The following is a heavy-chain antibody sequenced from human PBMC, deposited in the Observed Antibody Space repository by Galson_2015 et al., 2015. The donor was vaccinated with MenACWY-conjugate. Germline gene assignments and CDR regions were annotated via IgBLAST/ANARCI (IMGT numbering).Heavy chain of an antibody. CDR1: GFSFNIYW. CDR2: IKPDGSEK. V-gene: IGHV3-7*03. Sequence: SLRLSCAASGFSFNIYWMTWVRQAPGKGLEWVANIKPDGSEKYSVDSVKDRFTISRDNTKNSLYLQMNSLRAEDTAVYYCVRARGFDYWGQGTLVTVSS. CDR3: VRARGFDY. J-gene: IGHJ4*02.